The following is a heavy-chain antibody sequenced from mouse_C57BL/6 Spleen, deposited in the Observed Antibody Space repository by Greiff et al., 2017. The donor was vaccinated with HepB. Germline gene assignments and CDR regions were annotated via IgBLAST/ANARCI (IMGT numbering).Heavy chain of an antibody. Sequence: EVMLVESGGGLVQSGRSLRLSCATSGFTFSDFYMEWVRQAPGKGLEWIAASRNKANDYTTEYSASVKGRFIVSRDTSQSILYLQMNALRAEDTAIYYCARLTYYYAMDYWGQGTSVTVSS. CDR3: ARLTYYYAMDY. CDR2: SRNKANDYTT. J-gene: IGHJ4*01. V-gene: IGHV7-1*01. D-gene: IGHD2-13*01. CDR1: GFTFSDFY.